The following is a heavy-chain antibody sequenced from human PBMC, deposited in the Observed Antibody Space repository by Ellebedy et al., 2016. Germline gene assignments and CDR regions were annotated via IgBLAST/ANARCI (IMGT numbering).Heavy chain of an antibody. Sequence: GESLKISXAASGFTFSSFWMSWVRQAPGKGLEWVANIKQDGSEKYYMDSVKGRFTISRDNAKNSLYLQMNSLRDEDSAVYYCSREYSNTWYADFWGQGTLVTVSS. J-gene: IGHJ4*02. V-gene: IGHV3-7*01. CDR3: SREYSNTWYADF. D-gene: IGHD6-13*01. CDR1: GFTFSSFW. CDR2: IKQDGSEK.